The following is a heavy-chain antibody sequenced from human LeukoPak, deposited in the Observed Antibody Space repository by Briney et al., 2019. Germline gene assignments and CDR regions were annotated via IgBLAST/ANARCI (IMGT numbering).Heavy chain of an antibody. J-gene: IGHJ6*02. Sequence: PGGSLRLSCTASGFTFGDYAMSWFRQAPGKGLEWVGFIRSKAYGGTTEYAASVKGRFTISRDDSKSIAYLQMNSLKTEDTAAYYCTRDGLGYCSGGSCANYGMDVWGQGTTVTVSS. CDR1: GFTFGDYA. CDR2: IRSKAYGGTT. D-gene: IGHD2-15*01. CDR3: TRDGLGYCSGGSCANYGMDV. V-gene: IGHV3-49*03.